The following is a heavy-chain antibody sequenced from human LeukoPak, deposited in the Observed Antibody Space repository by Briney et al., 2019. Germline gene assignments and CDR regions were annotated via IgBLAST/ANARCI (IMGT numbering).Heavy chain of an antibody. CDR2: ISSSGSTI. CDR3: ARDLASSGYH. J-gene: IGHJ5*02. Sequence: GGSLRLSCAASGFTFSSYEMNWVRQAPGKGLEWVSYISSSGSTIYYADSVKGRFTISRDNAKSSLYLQMNSLRAEDTAVYYCARDLASSGYHWGQGTLVTVSS. V-gene: IGHV3-48*03. D-gene: IGHD6-19*01. CDR1: GFTFSSYE.